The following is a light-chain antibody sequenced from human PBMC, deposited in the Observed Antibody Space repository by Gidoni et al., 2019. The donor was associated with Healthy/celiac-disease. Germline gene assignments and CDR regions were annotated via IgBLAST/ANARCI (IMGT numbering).Light chain of an antibody. CDR3: QQYGSSPLT. J-gene: IGKJ3*01. CDR1: QSVSSSY. Sequence: IVLMQSPGTLSLSPGERATLSCRASQSVSSSYLAWYQQKPGQAHRLLIYGASSRATGIPDRFSGSGSGTDFTLTISRLEPEDFAVYYCQQYGSSPLTFGPGTKVDIK. V-gene: IGKV3-20*01. CDR2: GAS.